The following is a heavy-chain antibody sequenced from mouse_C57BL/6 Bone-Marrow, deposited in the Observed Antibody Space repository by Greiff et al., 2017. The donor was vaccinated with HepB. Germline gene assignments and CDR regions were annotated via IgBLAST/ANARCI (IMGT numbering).Heavy chain of an antibody. CDR2: IHPNSGST. CDR3: ASDGDDRPWFAY. Sequence: VQLQQPGAELVKPGASVKLSCKASGYTFTSYWMHWVKQRPGQGLEWIGMIHPNSGSTNYNEKFKSKATLTVDKSSSTAYMQLSSLTSEDSAVYYCASDGDDRPWFAYWGQGTLVTVSA. V-gene: IGHV1-64*01. D-gene: IGHD2-12*01. J-gene: IGHJ3*01. CDR1: GYTFTSYW.